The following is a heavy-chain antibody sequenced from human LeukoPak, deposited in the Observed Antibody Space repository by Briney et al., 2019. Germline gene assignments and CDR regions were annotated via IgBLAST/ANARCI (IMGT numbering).Heavy chain of an antibody. V-gene: IGHV3-7*03. J-gene: IGHJ3*02. CDR2: IKQDGSEK. D-gene: IGHD3-22*01. CDR1: GFTFSSYW. Sequence: GGSLRLSCAASGFTFSSYWMSWVRQTPGKGLEWVANIKQDGSEKYYVDSVKGRFTISRDNAKNSLYLQMNSLGVEDTAVYYCARRGYDSSGRGYAFDIWGQGTMVTVSS. CDR3: ARRGYDSSGRGYAFDI.